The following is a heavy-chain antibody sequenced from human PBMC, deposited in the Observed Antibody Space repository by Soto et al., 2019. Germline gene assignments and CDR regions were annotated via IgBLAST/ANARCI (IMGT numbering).Heavy chain of an antibody. CDR1: GDSIGSGDYY. Sequence: QVQLQESGPRLVKPSQTLSLTCTVSGDSIGSGDYYWTWIRQPPGKGLEWIGYIYYIWTTFYNPSLESRVNISADASKNQFSLRVPSVTAAAAIVYYCARGSTYYGVMTWDQGTLITVSS. CDR3: ARGSTYYGVMT. V-gene: IGHV4-30-4*01. D-gene: IGHD3-10*01. CDR2: IYYIWTT. J-gene: IGHJ5*02.